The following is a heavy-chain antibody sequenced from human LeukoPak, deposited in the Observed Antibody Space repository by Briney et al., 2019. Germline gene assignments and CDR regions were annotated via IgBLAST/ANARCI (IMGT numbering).Heavy chain of an antibody. CDR2: IYHSGST. Sequence: SETLSLTCTVSGYSISSGYYWGWIRQPPGKGLEWIGSIYHSGSTYYNPSLKSRVTISVDRSKNQFSLKLSSVTAADTAVYYCARVSKESVYASFPFDYWGQGTLVTVSS. V-gene: IGHV4-38-2*02. D-gene: IGHD2-8*01. CDR3: ARVSKESVYASFPFDY. J-gene: IGHJ4*02. CDR1: GYSISSGYY.